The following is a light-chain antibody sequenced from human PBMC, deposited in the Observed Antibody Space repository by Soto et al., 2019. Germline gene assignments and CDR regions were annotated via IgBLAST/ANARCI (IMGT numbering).Light chain of an antibody. CDR3: CSYAGTATV. J-gene: IGLJ1*01. CDR1: SGDIGSYNR. CDR2: EGT. V-gene: IGLV2-23*03. Sequence: QSALTQPASVSGSPGQSITISCTGTSGDIGSYNRVSWYQQHPGKAPKLIVYEGTKRPSGVSNRFSGSKSGNPASLTISGLQAEDEANYYCCSYAGTATVFGTGTKLTVL.